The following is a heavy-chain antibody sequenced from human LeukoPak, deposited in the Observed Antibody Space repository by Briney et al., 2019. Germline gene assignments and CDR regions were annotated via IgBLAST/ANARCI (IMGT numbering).Heavy chain of an antibody. J-gene: IGHJ4*02. CDR2: ITSSGSTI. CDR3: ARDFGGALDY. Sequence: GGSLRLSCAASGFTFSSYEMNWVRQAPGKGLEWVSYITSSGSTIYYADSVKGRFTISRDNAKNSLYLQMNSLRAEDTAVYYCARDFGGALDYWGQGALVTVSS. D-gene: IGHD3-16*01. CDR1: GFTFSSYE. V-gene: IGHV3-48*03.